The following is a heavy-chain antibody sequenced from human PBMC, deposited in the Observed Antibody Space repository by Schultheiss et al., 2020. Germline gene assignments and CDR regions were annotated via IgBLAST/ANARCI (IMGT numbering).Heavy chain of an antibody. CDR2: IIPIFGTA. CDR3: ARDKGYHDDSRGFYPDASNWFDP. CDR1: GYTFTSYD. J-gene: IGHJ5*02. D-gene: IGHD3-22*01. Sequence: SVKVSCKASGYTFTSYDINWVRQAPGQGLEWMGGIIPIFGTANYAQKFQGRVTITADESTSTAYMELSSLRSEDTAVYYCARDKGYHDDSRGFYPDASNWFDPWGQGNLVTVSS. V-gene: IGHV1-69*13.